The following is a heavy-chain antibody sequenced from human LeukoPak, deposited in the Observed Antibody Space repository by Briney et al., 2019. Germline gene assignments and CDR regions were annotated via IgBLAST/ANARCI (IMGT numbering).Heavy chain of an antibody. CDR1: GFTFSSYG. CDR3: ARGLIAFDFDY. D-gene: IGHD2/OR15-2a*01. V-gene: IGHV3-30*19. J-gene: IGHJ4*02. CDR2: ISYDGSNK. Sequence: GGSLRLSCAASGFTFSSYGMHWVRQAPGKGLEWVAVISYDGSNKYYADSVKGRFTISRDNSKNTLYLQMNSLRAEDTAVYYCARGLIAFDFDYWGQGTLVTVSS.